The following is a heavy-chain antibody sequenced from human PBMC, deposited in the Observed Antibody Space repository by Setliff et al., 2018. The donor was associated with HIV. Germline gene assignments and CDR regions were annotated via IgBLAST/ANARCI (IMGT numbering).Heavy chain of an antibody. CDR1: GYTFTSFG. CDR3: ARAAVAGPWRKLDY. D-gene: IGHD6-19*01. V-gene: IGHV1-18*01. Sequence: ASVKVSCKASGYTFTSFGISWVRQAPEQGLEWMGRISAYNGNTDHAQRLQGRVTMTTDTSTRTAYMELRSLRSDDTAVYYCARAAVAGPWRKLDYWGQGTLVTVSS. CDR2: ISAYNGNT. J-gene: IGHJ4*02.